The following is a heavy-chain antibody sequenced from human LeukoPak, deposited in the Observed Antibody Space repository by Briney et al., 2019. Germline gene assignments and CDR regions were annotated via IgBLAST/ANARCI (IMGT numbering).Heavy chain of an antibody. D-gene: IGHD7-27*01. CDR2: ISQDGSET. CDR3: VRDLGHSRHFFEY. V-gene: IGHV3-7*01. CDR1: GFTFNSFF. J-gene: IGHJ4*02. Sequence: QPGGSLRLSCAASGFTFNSFFLSWVRLTPGRELEWVACISQDGSETFYMDSVRGRFTISRDNTKNSLYLQMNSLRAEDTAVYFCVRDLGHSRHFFEYWGQGALVTVSS.